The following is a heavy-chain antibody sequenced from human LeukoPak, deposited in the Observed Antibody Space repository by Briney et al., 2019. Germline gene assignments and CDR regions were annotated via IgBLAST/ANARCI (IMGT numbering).Heavy chain of an antibody. CDR3: ARVGGGSYYIDDYYYGMDV. CDR2: IKQDGSEK. J-gene: IGHJ6*02. D-gene: IGHD1-26*01. V-gene: IGHV3-7*01. Sequence: PGGSLRLSCAASGFTLNNYWMSWVRQAPGKGLEWVANIKQDGSEKYYVDSVKGRFTISRDNTKNSLCLQMSSLRAEDTAVYYCARVGGGSYYIDDYYYGMDVWGQGTTVTVSS. CDR1: GFTLNNYW.